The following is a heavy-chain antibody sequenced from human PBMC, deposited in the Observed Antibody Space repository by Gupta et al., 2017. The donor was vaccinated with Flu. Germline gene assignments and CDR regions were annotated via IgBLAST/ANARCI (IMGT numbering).Heavy chain of an antibody. Sequence: VQPVDSGGCLTLPGGSLRLSWQASGIPLPSFEMNWVRQAPGTGLEWLAYIGIRGRLIFYAESVEGRFTVSRDNTKNSLYVQMNNLRDDDTGVYYCARGVLDYWGQGALVTVSS. CDR2: IGIRGRLI. CDR3: ARGVLDY. J-gene: IGHJ4*02. CDR1: GIPLPSFE. V-gene: IGHV3-48*03.